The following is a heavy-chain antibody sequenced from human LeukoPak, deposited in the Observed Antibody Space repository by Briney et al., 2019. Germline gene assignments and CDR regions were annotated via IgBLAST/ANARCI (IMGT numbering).Heavy chain of an antibody. Sequence: GGSLRLSCAASGFTFSSYSMNWVRQAPGKGLEWVSSITSSSTYIYYADSVKGRFTISRDNAKNSLYLEMNSLRVDDTAVYYCARDPYSGGYSDYYYYYMDVWGKGTTVTVSS. J-gene: IGHJ6*03. CDR2: ITSSSTYI. CDR1: GFTFSSYS. V-gene: IGHV3-21*01. D-gene: IGHD3-22*01. CDR3: ARDPYSGGYSDYYYYYMDV.